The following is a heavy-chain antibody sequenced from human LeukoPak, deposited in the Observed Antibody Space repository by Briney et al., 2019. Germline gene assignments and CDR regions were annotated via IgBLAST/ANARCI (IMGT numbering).Heavy chain of an antibody. V-gene: IGHV3-30*18. CDR3: AKDGYYGSGTFPDY. J-gene: IGHJ4*02. D-gene: IGHD3-10*01. CDR1: GFTFRSYG. CDR2: ISYDGTNK. Sequence: GSLRLSCAASGFTFRSYGMNWVRQAPGKGGEGGAVISYDGTNKFYVDSLRGRFTISRDNSKNTLYLQMDSLRAEDTAVYYCAKDGYYGSGTFPDYWGQGTLVTVSS.